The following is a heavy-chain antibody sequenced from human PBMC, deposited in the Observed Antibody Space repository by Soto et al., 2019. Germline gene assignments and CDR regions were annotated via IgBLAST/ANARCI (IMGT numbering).Heavy chain of an antibody. Sequence: GGSLRLSCAAPGFPFSSYGMHWVRQAPGKGLEWVAVISYDGSNKSYADSVKGRFTISRDNSKNTLYLQMNSLRAEDTAVYYCAKAHLEDPFCIVVAGTTCFSYNGMDVWGQGTTVTVSS. CDR1: GFPFSSYG. CDR2: ISYDGSNK. CDR3: AKAHLEDPFCIVVAGTTCFSYNGMDV. J-gene: IGHJ6*02. D-gene: IGHD6-19*01. V-gene: IGHV3-30*18.